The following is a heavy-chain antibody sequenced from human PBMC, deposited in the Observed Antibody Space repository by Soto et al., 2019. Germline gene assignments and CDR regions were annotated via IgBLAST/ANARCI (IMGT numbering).Heavy chain of an antibody. CDR3: ARSGSGYDPYYYYGMDV. CDR2: IWYDGSNK. V-gene: IGHV3-33*01. CDR1: GFTFSSYG. Sequence: GGSLRLSCAASGFTFSSYGMHWVRQAPGKGLEWVAVIWYDGSNKYYADSVKGRFTISRDNSKNTLYLQMNSLRAEDTAVYYCARSGSGYDPYYYYGMDVWGQETTVTVSS. D-gene: IGHD5-12*01. J-gene: IGHJ6*02.